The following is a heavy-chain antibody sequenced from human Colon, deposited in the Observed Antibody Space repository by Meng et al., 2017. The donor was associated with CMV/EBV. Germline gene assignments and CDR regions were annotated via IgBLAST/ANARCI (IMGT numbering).Heavy chain of an antibody. V-gene: IGHV1-3*01. Sequence: QVQLVQSGAEVKKPGASVKVSCKTSGYTFTRYALHWVRQAPGQRLEWMGWINGGNGNTKYSEKFEGRITITRDTSATTTYMQLSGLRSEDTAVYYCARVQEGDTRYFDWLLSFWGQGTLFTVSS. CDR3: ARVQEGDTRYFDWLLSF. J-gene: IGHJ4*02. D-gene: IGHD3-9*01. CDR2: INGGNGNT. CDR1: GYTFTRYA.